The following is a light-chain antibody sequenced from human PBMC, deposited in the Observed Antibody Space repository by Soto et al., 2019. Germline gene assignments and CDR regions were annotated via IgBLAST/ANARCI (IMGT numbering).Light chain of an antibody. J-gene: IGKJ2*01. CDR2: GAS. Sequence: EIVLTQSPGTLSLSPGERATLSCRASQSVSSSYLAWYQQKPGQAPRLLIYGASTRATGIPDRFSGSGSGTDFTLTINRLEPEDFAVYYCQQYGRSPPYAFGQGTKLEIK. CDR1: QSVSSSY. V-gene: IGKV3-20*01. CDR3: QQYGRSPPYA.